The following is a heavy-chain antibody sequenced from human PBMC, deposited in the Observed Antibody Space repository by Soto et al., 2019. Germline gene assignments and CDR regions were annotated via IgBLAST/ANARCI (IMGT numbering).Heavy chain of an antibody. CDR3: ARASVGYNSPVGY. CDR1: GFTFSNDA. V-gene: IGHV3-23*01. CDR2: ISASGGST. Sequence: EVQLLESGGGLVQPGGSLRLSCAASGFTFSNDAMNWVRQPPGKGLEWVSVISASGGSTHYAGSVKGRFIISRDNSENALFLQLNSLRPEDTAVYYCARASVGYNSPVGYWGQGTLVTVSS. D-gene: IGHD5-12*01. J-gene: IGHJ4*02.